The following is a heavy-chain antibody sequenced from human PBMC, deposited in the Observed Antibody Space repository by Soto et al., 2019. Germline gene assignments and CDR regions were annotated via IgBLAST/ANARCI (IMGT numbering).Heavy chain of an antibody. Sequence: SVKVSCKASGYTFINYNIFWVRQAPGQGLEWMGWIITTTGKANYAQKFQGRVTITADESTSTAYMELSSLRSEDTAVYYCARSQGSSTSLEIYYYYYYGMDVWGQGTTVTV. CDR3: ARSQGSSTSLEIYYYYYYGMDV. D-gene: IGHD2-2*01. CDR2: IITTTGKA. J-gene: IGHJ6*02. CDR1: GYTFINYN. V-gene: IGHV1-69*13.